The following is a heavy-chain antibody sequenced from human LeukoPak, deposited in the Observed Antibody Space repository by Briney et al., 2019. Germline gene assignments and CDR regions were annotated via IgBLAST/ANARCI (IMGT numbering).Heavy chain of an antibody. CDR1: GYTLTELS. CDR3: ATVYNYDFWSGYPD. D-gene: IGHD3-3*01. J-gene: IGHJ4*02. CDR2: FDPEDGET. V-gene: IGHV1-24*01. Sequence: ASVKVSCKVSGYTLTELSMHWVRQAPGKGLEWMGGFDPEDGETIYAQKFQGRVTMTEDTSTDTAYMELSSLRSEDTAVYYCATVYNYDFWSGYPDWGQGTLVTVSS.